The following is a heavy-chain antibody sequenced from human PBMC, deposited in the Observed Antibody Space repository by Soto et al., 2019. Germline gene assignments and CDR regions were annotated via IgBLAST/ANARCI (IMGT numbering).Heavy chain of an antibody. D-gene: IGHD6-6*01. Sequence: PGESLKISCKSSGYIFSKYWIGWVRQMPGKGLEWMGIIYPGDSDTRYSPSFQGQVTISADKSITTAYLQWRSLKASDTAIYYCVVYSSSSGRHFDYWGQGTQVTVSS. CDR3: VVYSSSSGRHFDY. CDR1: GYIFSKYW. V-gene: IGHV5-51*01. CDR2: IYPGDSDT. J-gene: IGHJ4*02.